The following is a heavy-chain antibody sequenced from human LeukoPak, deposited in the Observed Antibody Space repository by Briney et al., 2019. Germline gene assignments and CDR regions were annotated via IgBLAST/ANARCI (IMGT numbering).Heavy chain of an antibody. CDR1: GYTFTGYD. CDR2: MNPNSGNT. D-gene: IGHD6-13*01. Sequence: ASVKVSCKASGYTFTGYDINWVRQATGQGLEWMGWMNPNSGNTGYAQKFQGRVTVTRNTSISTDYMELSSLRSEDTAVYYCARGAYSSSFYYYYMDVWGKGTTVTVPS. J-gene: IGHJ6*03. V-gene: IGHV1-8*01. CDR3: ARGAYSSSFYYYYMDV.